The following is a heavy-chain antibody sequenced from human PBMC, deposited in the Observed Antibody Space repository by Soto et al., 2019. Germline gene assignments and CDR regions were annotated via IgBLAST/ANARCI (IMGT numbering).Heavy chain of an antibody. V-gene: IGHV1-18*01. CDR3: ARNRKDCSGGSCYFTFDY. Sequence: QVQLVQSGAEVKKPGASVKVSCKASGYTFTSYGICWVRQAHGQGLEWMGWISAYNGNTNSAQKLQGRVTMTTDTSTSTAYMELRSLRSDDTSVYYCARNRKDCSGGSCYFTFDYWGQGTLVTVSS. CDR1: GYTFTSYG. D-gene: IGHD2-15*01. J-gene: IGHJ4*02. CDR2: ISAYNGNT.